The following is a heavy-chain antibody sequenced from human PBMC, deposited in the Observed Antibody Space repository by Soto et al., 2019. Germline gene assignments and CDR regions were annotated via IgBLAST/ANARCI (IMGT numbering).Heavy chain of an antibody. Sequence: GASVKVSCKASGGTFSSYTISWVRQAPGQGLEWMGRIIPILGIANYAQKFQGRVTITADKSTSTAYMELSSLRSEDTAVYYCARDRTVTNEYYYYYMDVWGKGTTVTVSS. CDR2: IIPILGIA. V-gene: IGHV1-69*04. CDR1: GGTFSSYT. CDR3: ARDRTVTNEYYYYYMDV. J-gene: IGHJ6*03. D-gene: IGHD4-17*01.